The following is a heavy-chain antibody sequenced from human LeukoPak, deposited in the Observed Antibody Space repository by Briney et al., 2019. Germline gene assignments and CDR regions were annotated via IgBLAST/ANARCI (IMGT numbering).Heavy chain of an antibody. CDR1: GFTFSSYG. CDR3: AKHRPSMVRGVIEDY. V-gene: IGHV3-30*02. Sequence: GGSLRLSCAASGFTFSSYGMHWVRQAPGKGLEWVAFIRYDGSNKYYADSVKGRFTISRDNSKNKLYLQMNSLRAEDTAVYYCAKHRPSMVRGVIEDYWGQGTLVTVSS. J-gene: IGHJ4*02. D-gene: IGHD3-10*01. CDR2: IRYDGSNK.